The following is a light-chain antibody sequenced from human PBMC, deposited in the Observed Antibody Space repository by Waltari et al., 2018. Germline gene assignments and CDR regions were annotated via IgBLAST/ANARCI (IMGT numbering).Light chain of an antibody. V-gene: IGLV1-47*02. J-gene: IGLJ1*01. CDR1: SSNIGRTS. Sequence: QSVLTQPPSASGTPGQTVTISCSGRSSNIGRTSVSWYNQPPGTAPKLLIYGTNQRPSGVPDRFSGSKSGTSASLAISGRRSEDEADYYCAAWDDSLSGSYVFGPGTKVTIL. CDR3: AAWDDSLSGSYV. CDR2: GTN.